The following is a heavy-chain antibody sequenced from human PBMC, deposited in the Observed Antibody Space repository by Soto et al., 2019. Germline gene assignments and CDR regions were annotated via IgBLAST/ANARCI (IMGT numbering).Heavy chain of an antibody. CDR2: IYHSGST. CDR3: ASGATLGSYGDYYYYYGMDV. Sequence: SETLSLTCAVSGGSISSSNWWSWVRQPPGKGLEWIGEIYHSGSTNYNPSLKSRVTISVDKSKNQFSLKLSSVTAADAAVYYCASGATLGSYGDYYYYYGMDVWGQGTTVTVSS. V-gene: IGHV4-4*02. D-gene: IGHD4-17*01. J-gene: IGHJ6*02. CDR1: GGSISSSNW.